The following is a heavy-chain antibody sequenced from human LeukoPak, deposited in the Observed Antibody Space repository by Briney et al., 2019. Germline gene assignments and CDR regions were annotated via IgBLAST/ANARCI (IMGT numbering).Heavy chain of an antibody. V-gene: IGHV3-30*18. CDR1: GFTFSSYG. CDR2: ISYDGSNK. J-gene: IGHJ4*02. Sequence: GGSLRLSCAASGFTFSSYGMHWVRQAPGKGLEWVAVISYDGSNKYYADSVKGRFTISRDNSKNTLYLQMNSLRAEDTAVYYCAKGTVAGTYSYYFDYWGQGTLVTVSS. D-gene: IGHD6-19*01. CDR3: AKGTVAGTYSYYFDY.